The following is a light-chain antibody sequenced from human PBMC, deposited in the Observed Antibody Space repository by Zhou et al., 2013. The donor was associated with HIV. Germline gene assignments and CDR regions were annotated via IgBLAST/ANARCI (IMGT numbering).Light chain of an antibody. Sequence: DIQMTQSPSSLSVSVGDRVTITCRASQSIGTYLNWYHQKPGQAPKLLIYGASILQTGVPSRFSGSGSGTDFTLTISSLQPEDFATYFCQQSHSTPQTFGQGTKLEI. CDR3: QQSHSTPQT. CDR2: GAS. CDR1: QSIGTY. J-gene: IGKJ1*01. V-gene: IGKV1-39*01.